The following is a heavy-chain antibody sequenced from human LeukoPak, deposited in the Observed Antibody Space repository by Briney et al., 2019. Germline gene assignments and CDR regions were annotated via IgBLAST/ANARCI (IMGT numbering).Heavy chain of an antibody. Sequence: ASVKVSCKASGYTFTSYDINWVRQATGQGLEWMGWINPNSGNTGYAQKFQGRVTITRNTSISTAYMELSSLRSEDTAVYYCATARRITIFVAAHRQLYYFDYWGQGTLVTVSS. CDR1: GYTFTSYD. V-gene: IGHV1-8*03. CDR3: ATARRITIFVAAHRQLYYFDY. J-gene: IGHJ4*02. CDR2: INPNSGNT. D-gene: IGHD3-3*01.